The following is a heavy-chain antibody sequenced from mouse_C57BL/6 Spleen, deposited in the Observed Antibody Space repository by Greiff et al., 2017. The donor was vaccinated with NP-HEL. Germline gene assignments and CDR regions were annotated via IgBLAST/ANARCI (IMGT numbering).Heavy chain of an antibody. V-gene: IGHV1-61*01. CDR3: ARIYDGYYNAMDY. Sequence: QVQLQQPGAELVRPGSSVKLSCKASGYTFTSYWMDWVKQRPGQGLEWIGNIYPSDSETHYNQKFKDKATLTVDKSSSTAYMQLSSLTSEDSAVYYCARIYDGYYNAMDYGGQGTSVTGSS. CDR2: IYPSDSET. CDR1: GYTFTSYW. D-gene: IGHD2-3*01. J-gene: IGHJ4*01.